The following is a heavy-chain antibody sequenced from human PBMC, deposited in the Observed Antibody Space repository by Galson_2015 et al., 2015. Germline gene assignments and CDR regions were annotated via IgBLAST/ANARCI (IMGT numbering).Heavy chain of an antibody. CDR2: MNPNSGNT. V-gene: IGHV1-8*01. J-gene: IGHJ4*02. D-gene: IGHD3-3*01. CDR3: ARWSVNFWSGYYKYAFDY. CDR1: GYTFTSYD. Sequence: SCKASGYTFTSYDINWVRQATGQGLEWMGWMNPNSGNTGYAQKFQGRVTMTRNTSISTAYMELSSLRSEDTAVYYCARWSVNFWSGYYKYAFDYWGQGTLVTVSS.